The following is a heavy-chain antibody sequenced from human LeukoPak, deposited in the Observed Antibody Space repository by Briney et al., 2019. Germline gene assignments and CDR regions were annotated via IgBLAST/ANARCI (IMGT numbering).Heavy chain of an antibody. V-gene: IGHV5-51*01. CDR1: GYSFTTHG. Sequence: GESLKISCKGSGYSFTTHGIVWVRQMPGKGLEWIGIIYPGDSDTRYSPSFQGQVTLSADKSITTAYLQWSSLKASDTATYYCARRGENWFDPWGQGTLVTVSS. D-gene: IGHD3-10*01. J-gene: IGHJ5*02. CDR3: ARRGENWFDP. CDR2: IYPGDSDT.